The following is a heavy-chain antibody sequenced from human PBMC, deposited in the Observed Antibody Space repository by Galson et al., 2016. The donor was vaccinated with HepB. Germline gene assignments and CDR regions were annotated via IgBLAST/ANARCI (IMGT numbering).Heavy chain of an antibody. CDR3: ARVAAKESWGNTILGVVSNWFDP. CDR1: GFSFSDYY. J-gene: IGHJ5*02. Sequence: SLRLSCAASGFSFSDYYMAWIRQAPGKGLEWVSHIRYSGDPMSYADSVMGRFTISRDNAKNSLFLQMDRLRAEDTAVYYCARVAAKESWGNTILGVVSNWFDPWGQGTLVTVSS. CDR2: IRYSGDPM. V-gene: IGHV3-11*04. D-gene: IGHD3-3*01.